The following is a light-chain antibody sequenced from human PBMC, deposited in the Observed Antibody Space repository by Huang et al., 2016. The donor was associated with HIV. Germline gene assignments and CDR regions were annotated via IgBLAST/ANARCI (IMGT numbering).Light chain of an antibody. V-gene: IGKV1-13*02. J-gene: IGKJ5*01. CDR3: QQLHTYPIT. CDR1: QDIGTS. CDR2: AAS. Sequence: AVQLTQSPSSLSASVGDTVIISCRASQDIGTSFAWYKQRTGRAPKLLISAASTLQTGVPSRFSGDSAGAYFTLFIANLQPEDFATYYCQQLHTYPITFGQGTRLDMK.